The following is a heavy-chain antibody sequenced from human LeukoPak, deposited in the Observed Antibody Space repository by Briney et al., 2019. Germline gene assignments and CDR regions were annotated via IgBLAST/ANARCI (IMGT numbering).Heavy chain of an antibody. V-gene: IGHV4-39*01. J-gene: IGHJ4*02. Sequence: PSETLSLTCTVSGGSISSSSYYWGWIRQPPGKGLEWIGSIYYSGSTYYNPSLKSRVTISVDTSKNQFSLKLSSVTAADTAVYYCAGMVRGFNYFDYWGQGTLVTVSS. CDR2: IYYSGST. CDR3: AGMVRGFNYFDY. CDR1: GGSISSSSYY. D-gene: IGHD3-10*01.